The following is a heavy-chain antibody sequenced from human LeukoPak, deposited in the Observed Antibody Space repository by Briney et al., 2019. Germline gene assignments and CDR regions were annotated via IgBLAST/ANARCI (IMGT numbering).Heavy chain of an antibody. Sequence: GGSLRLSCEASVFTFSAYAMTWVRQAPGQGLEWVSSIGSDNKPHYSESVKGRFAISRDNSKSILFLQLNSLRAEDTALYYCARDLHYYVAMYVWGQGTPGTVSS. CDR1: VFTFSAYA. V-gene: IGHV3-23*01. D-gene: IGHD3-10*02. J-gene: IGHJ6*02. CDR2: IGSDNKP. CDR3: ARDLHYYVAMYV.